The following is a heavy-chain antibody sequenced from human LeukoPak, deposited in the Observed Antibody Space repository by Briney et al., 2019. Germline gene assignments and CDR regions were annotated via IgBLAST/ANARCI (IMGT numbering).Heavy chain of an antibody. D-gene: IGHD1/OR15-1a*01. CDR3: AKRTAYAFDI. CDR2: IYYSGST. J-gene: IGHJ3*02. V-gene: IGHV4-59*01. CDR1: GGSFSGYY. Sequence: PSETLSLTCAVYGGSFSGYYWSWIRQPPGKGLEWIGYIYYSGSTNYNPSLKSRVTISVDTSKNQFSLKLSSVTAADTAVYYCAKRTAYAFDIWGQGTMVTVSS.